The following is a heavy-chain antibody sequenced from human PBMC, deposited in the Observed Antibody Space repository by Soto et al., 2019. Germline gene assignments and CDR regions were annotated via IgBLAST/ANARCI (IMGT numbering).Heavy chain of an antibody. V-gene: IGHV4-61*01. D-gene: IGHD1-26*01. CDR3: STSVGATHRLDY. CDR2: IYYSGST. Sequence: SETLSLTCTVSGGSVSSGSYYWSWIRQPPGKGLEWIGYIYYSGSTNYNPSLKSRVTISVDTSKNQFSLKLSSVTAADTAVYYCSTSVGATHRLDYWGQGTLVTVSS. CDR1: GGSVSSGSYY. J-gene: IGHJ4*02.